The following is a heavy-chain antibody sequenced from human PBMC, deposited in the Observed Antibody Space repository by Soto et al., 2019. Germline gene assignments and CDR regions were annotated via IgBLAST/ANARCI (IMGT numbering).Heavy chain of an antibody. V-gene: IGHV3-49*03. D-gene: IGHD2-15*01. Sequence: GGSLRLSCTASGFTFGDYAVSWFRQAPGKGLEWVNFIRSKTYGGTAQYAASVKGRFTISRDDSKSIAYLQMNSLKTDDTAVYFCTRLGYYGYVEYWGQGTLVTVSS. CDR2: IRSKTYGGTA. J-gene: IGHJ4*02. CDR1: GFTFGDYA. CDR3: TRLGYYGYVEY.